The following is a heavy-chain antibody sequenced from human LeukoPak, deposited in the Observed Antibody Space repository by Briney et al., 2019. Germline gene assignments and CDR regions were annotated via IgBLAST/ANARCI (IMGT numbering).Heavy chain of an antibody. V-gene: IGHV4-39*01. J-gene: IGHJ4*02. Sequence: SETLSLTCAVYGGSFSGYYWGWIRQPPGKGLEWIGSIYYSGSTYYNPSLKSRVTISVDTSKNQFSLKLRSVTAADTAVYYCARQSYDSSGYYYFDYWGQGTLVTVSS. CDR3: ARQSYDSSGYYYFDY. CDR1: GGSFSGYY. CDR2: IYYSGST. D-gene: IGHD3-22*01.